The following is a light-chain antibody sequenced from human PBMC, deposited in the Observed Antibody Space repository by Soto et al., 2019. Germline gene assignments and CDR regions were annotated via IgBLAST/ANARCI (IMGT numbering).Light chain of an antibody. CDR2: GAS. CDR3: QQYDNSPQT. J-gene: IGKJ1*01. V-gene: IGKV3-15*01. Sequence: EIVMTQSPATLSLSPGERATLSCRASQSVSSGLAWYQHKPGQAPRLLIYGASTRATGIPARFSGRGSGTEFTLTISSLQSVDFAVYYCQQYDNSPQTFGQGTNLEIK. CDR1: QSVSSG.